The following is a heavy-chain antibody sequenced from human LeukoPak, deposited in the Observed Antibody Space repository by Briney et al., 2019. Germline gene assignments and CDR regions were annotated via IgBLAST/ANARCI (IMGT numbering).Heavy chain of an antibody. V-gene: IGHV3-11*04. CDR3: ARVAVSGRTVWFDS. CDR2: ISSSGSTI. J-gene: IGHJ5*01. D-gene: IGHD2-8*02. Sequence: GGSLRLSCAASGFTVSNNYISWVRQAPGKGLEWVSYISSSGSTIYYADSVKGRFTLSRDNAKNSLYLQMNSLRAEDTAVYYCARVAVSGRTVWFDSWGQGTLVIVSS. CDR1: GFTVSNNY.